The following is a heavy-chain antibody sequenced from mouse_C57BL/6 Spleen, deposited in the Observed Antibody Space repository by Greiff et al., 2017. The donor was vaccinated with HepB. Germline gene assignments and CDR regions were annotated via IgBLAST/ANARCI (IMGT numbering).Heavy chain of an antibody. J-gene: IGHJ2*01. CDR2: IDPSDSYT. CDR3: ARADYGKGAYYFDY. D-gene: IGHD1-1*01. V-gene: IGHV1-69*01. CDR1: GYTFTSYW. Sequence: QVHVKQPGAELVMPGASVKLSCKASGYTFTSYWMHWVKQRPGQGLEWIGEIDPSDSYTNYNQKFKGKSTLTVDKSSSTAYMQLSSLTSEDSAVYYCARADYGKGAYYFDYWGQGTTLTVSS.